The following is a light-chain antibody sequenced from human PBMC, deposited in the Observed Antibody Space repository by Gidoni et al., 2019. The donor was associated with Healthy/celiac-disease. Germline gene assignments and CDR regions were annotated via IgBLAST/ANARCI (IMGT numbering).Light chain of an antibody. J-gene: IGLJ3*02. CDR1: SSNIGAGYD. CDR2: GNI. Sequence: QSVLTQPPSVSGSPWQRVTISCTGSSSNIGAGYDVHWYQHLPGTAPKLLIYGNINRPSGVPDRFSGSKSGTSASLAITGLQAEDEADYYCQSYDSSLSVWVFGGGTKLTVL. V-gene: IGLV1-40*01. CDR3: QSYDSSLSVWV.